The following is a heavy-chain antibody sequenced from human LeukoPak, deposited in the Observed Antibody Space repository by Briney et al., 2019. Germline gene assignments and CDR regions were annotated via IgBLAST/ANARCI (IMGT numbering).Heavy chain of an antibody. Sequence: GSLRLSCAASGFTFSSYSMNWVRQPPGKGLEWIGEINHSGSTNYNPSLKSRVTISVDTSKNQFSLKLSSVTAADTAVYYCARERVPGYCTNGVCYGPNWFDPWGQGTLVTVSS. V-gene: IGHV4-34*01. D-gene: IGHD2-8*01. CDR2: INHSGST. CDR3: ARERVPGYCTNGVCYGPNWFDP. J-gene: IGHJ5*02. CDR1: GFTFSSYS.